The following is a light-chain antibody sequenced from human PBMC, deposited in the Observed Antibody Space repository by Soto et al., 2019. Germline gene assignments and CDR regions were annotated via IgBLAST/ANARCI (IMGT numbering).Light chain of an antibody. CDR3: QHYVTWPLA. V-gene: IGKV3-15*01. CDR2: DTS. J-gene: IGKJ4*01. Sequence: EVVMTQSPATLSVSPGERATLSCRASRGIGSTLAWYQQKPGQTPRLLIYDTSTRATGVPGRFIGSRSGTEFTLTITSLRSEDCAIYYCQHYVTWPLAFGGGTRVENK. CDR1: RGIGST.